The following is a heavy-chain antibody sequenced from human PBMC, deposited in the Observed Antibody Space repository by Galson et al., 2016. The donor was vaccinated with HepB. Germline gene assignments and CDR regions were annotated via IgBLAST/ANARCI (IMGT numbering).Heavy chain of an antibody. CDR2: ITYDGSNT. V-gene: IGHV3-30-3*01. Sequence: SLRLSCAASGFTFSRYAMHWVRQTPGKGLEWVAVITYDGSNTYYADAVKGRFTISRDNSKNTLYLQMNSLRAEDTAVYYCARVRTPNYYGSGNYYYYYAMDVWGQGTTVTVSS. D-gene: IGHD3-10*01. CDR3: ARVRTPNYYGSGNYYYYYAMDV. J-gene: IGHJ6*02. CDR1: GFTFSRYA.